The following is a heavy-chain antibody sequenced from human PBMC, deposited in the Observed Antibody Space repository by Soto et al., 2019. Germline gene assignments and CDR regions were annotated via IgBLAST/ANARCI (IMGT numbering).Heavy chain of an antibody. V-gene: IGHV3-21*01. CDR3: ARGVYYDFWSGYPGGVDV. Sequence: PGGSLRLSCAASGFTFSSYSMNWVRQAPGKGLEWVSSISSSSSYIYYADSVKGRFTISRDNAKNSLYLQMNSLRAEDTAVYYCARGVYYDFWSGYPGGVDVWGQGTTVTVSS. D-gene: IGHD3-3*01. CDR1: GFTFSSYS. CDR2: ISSSSSYI. J-gene: IGHJ6*02.